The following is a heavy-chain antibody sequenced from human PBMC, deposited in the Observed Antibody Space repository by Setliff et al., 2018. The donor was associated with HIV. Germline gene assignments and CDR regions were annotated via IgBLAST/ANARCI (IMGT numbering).Heavy chain of an antibody. D-gene: IGHD3-9*01. V-gene: IGHV3-7*03. CDR3: TKANYDVLTGYYDY. Sequence: GESLKISCTASGFTFSDYWMTWVRQAPGKGLEWVANIRDDGSETYYAPSMKGRFTISRDNSKNTVYLQMNSLRAEDTALYYCTKANYDVLTGYYDYWGQGTLVTVSS. CDR1: GFTFSDYW. J-gene: IGHJ4*02. CDR2: IRDDGSET.